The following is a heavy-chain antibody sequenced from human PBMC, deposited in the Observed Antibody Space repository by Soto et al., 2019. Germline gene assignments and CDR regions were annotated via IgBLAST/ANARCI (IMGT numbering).Heavy chain of an antibody. V-gene: IGHV3-7*01. CDR2: MDQDGSET. CDR1: GFTFSTYW. Sequence: EVQLVESGGGLDQPGGSLRLSCAASGFTFSTYWMTWVRQPPGKGLEWVANMDQDGSETYYVDSVRGRFTVSRDNAKNSLYLQMNSLRVEDTAVYYCVCGGNFFIYWGQGTLVTVSP. D-gene: IGHD3-16*01. CDR3: VCGGNFFIY. J-gene: IGHJ4*02.